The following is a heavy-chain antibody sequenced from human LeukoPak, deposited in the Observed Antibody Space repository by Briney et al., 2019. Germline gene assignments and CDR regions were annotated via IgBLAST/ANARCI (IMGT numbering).Heavy chain of an antibody. D-gene: IGHD1-26*01. CDR1: GFTFSSHW. V-gene: IGHV3-74*01. CDR2: IRGDGSST. Sequence: GGSLRLSCAASGFTFSSHWMHWVRQAPGKGLVWVSGIRGDGSSTSYADSVKGRFTISRDNAKNTLYLQMNSLTAEDTAVYYCARDRASDFDYWGQGTLVTVSS. J-gene: IGHJ4*02. CDR3: ARDRASDFDY.